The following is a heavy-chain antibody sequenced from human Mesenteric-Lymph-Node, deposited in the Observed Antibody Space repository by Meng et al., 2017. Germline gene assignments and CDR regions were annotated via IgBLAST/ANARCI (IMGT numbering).Heavy chain of an antibody. D-gene: IGHD6-13*01. J-gene: IGHJ5*02. CDR1: GGSISSGGYY. V-gene: IGHV4-31*03. CDR2: IHDSGST. CDR3: ARVAAAGNEWFDP. Sequence: VQQQGSGPGRVTPSHTLSLTRTVDGGSISSGGYYWSWLRQHPGKGLEWIGYIHDSGSTYYNPSLKSRVTISADTSKNQFSLKLSSVTAADTAVYYCARVAAAGNEWFDPWGQGTLVTVSS.